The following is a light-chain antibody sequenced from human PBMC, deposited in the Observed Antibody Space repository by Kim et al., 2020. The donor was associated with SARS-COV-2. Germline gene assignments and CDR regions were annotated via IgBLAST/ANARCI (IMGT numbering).Light chain of an antibody. V-gene: IGLV3-19*01. CDR1: SLRPYY. J-gene: IGLJ1*01. CDR3: NSRDSSGTQLAV. CDR2: AEN. Sequence: GQTGRIQCQGDSLRPYYARLYQQRPGKAPVLVIYAENNRPSGIPARFSGSRSGNTATLTITGAQADDEADYYCNSRDSSGTQLAVFGTGTKVTVL.